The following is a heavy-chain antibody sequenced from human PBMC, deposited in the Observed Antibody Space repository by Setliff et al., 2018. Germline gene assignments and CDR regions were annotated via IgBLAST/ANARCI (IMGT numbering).Heavy chain of an antibody. CDR1: GGSINNCY. D-gene: IGHD3-10*01. CDR2: IHSSGTT. Sequence: LSLTCTISGGSINNCYWNWIRQSADKGLEWIGRIHSSGTTNYNPSLKSRATISIDKSKNHFSLGVTSVTAADTAVYFCARGITYYYHMDLWGTGTTVTVSS. CDR3: ARGITYYYHMDL. V-gene: IGHV4-4*07. J-gene: IGHJ6*03.